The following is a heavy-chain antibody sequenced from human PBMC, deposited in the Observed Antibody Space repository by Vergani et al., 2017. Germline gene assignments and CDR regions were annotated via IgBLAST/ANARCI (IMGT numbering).Heavy chain of an antibody. Sequence: QVQLQQWGAGLLKPSETLSLTCAVYGGSFSGYYWSWIRQPPGKGLEWIVEINHSGSTNYNPSLKSRVTISVDTSKNQFSLKLSSVTAADTAVYYCARGRKYSSSWYRGGFDYWGQGTLVTVSS. CDR1: GGSFSGYY. D-gene: IGHD6-13*01. CDR2: INHSGST. CDR3: ARGRKYSSSWYRGGFDY. J-gene: IGHJ4*02. V-gene: IGHV4-34*01.